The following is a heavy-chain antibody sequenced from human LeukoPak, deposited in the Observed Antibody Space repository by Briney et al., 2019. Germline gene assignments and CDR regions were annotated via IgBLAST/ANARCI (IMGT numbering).Heavy chain of an antibody. CDR2: ISERGGST. CDR1: GISLSNYA. CDR3: AKRGVVIRGILVIGYHQEAYHYDF. D-gene: IGHD3-10*01. Sequence: GGSLGLSCVVSGISLSNYAMTWVRQAPGKGLEWVSYISERGGSTTYADSVKGRFTISRDTSLNTLYLQMNNLRAEDTDVYFCAKRGVVIRGILVIGYHQEAYHYDFWGQGVLVTVSS. V-gene: IGHV3-23*01. J-gene: IGHJ4*02.